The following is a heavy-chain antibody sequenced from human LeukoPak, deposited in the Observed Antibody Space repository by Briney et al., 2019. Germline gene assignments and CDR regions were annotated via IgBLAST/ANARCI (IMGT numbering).Heavy chain of an antibody. CDR2: ISGSGGST. Sequence: GGSLRLSCAASGFTFSSYAMSWVRQAPGKELEWVSAISGSGGSTYYADSVKGRFTISRDNSKNTLYLQMNSLRAEDTAVYYCAKDPIAAAGGPPFDYWGQGTLVTVSS. J-gene: IGHJ4*02. D-gene: IGHD6-13*01. CDR3: AKDPIAAAGGPPFDY. V-gene: IGHV3-23*01. CDR1: GFTFSSYA.